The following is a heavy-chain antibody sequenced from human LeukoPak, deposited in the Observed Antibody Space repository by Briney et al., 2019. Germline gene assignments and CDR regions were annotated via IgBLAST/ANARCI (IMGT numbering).Heavy chain of an antibody. Sequence: ASVKVSCKASGYTFTGYYMHWVRQAPGQGLEWMGWINPNSGGTNYAQEFQGRVTMTRDTSIGTAYMELSRLRSDDTAVYYCARVEGAGYYYDSSGYYYVQFNYFDYWGQGTLVTVSS. D-gene: IGHD3-22*01. CDR3: ARVEGAGYYYDSSGYYYVQFNYFDY. CDR1: GYTFTGYY. V-gene: IGHV1-2*02. CDR2: INPNSGGT. J-gene: IGHJ4*02.